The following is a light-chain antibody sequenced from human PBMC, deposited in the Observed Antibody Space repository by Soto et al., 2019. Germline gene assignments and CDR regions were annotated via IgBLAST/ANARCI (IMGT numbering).Light chain of an antibody. Sequence: IVLTQSPGTLSLSPGERTTLSCKASQRIIRYLAWYQQKPGQGPRLLIYGASSRATGTPDRFSGSGSGTDFTLTINRLEPEDFALYYCQQYGSSPPTFGQGTKVDIK. J-gene: IGKJ1*01. V-gene: IGKV3-20*01. CDR1: QRIIRY. CDR2: GAS. CDR3: QQYGSSPPT.